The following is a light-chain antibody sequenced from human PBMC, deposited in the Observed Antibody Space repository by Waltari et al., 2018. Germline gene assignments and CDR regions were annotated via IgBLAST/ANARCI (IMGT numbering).Light chain of an antibody. CDR3: HQYYSVPFT. CDR1: QSVLSSSNNQNY. J-gene: IGKJ3*01. V-gene: IGKV4-1*01. Sequence: DIVMTQSPDSLAVSLGERAPINCKSSQSVLSSSNNQNYLAWYQQKPRQPPKLLIYWASTRESGVPDRFSGSGSGTDFTLTISSLQAEDVAVYYCHQYYSVPFTFGPGTKVDIK. CDR2: WAS.